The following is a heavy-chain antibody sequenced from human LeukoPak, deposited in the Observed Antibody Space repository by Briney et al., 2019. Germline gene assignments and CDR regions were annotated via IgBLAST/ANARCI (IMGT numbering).Heavy chain of an antibody. CDR3: AKNMGIAAAGTIVDY. V-gene: IGHV3-30*18. CDR2: ISYDGSNK. D-gene: IGHD6-13*01. CDR1: GLTFSSYG. J-gene: IGHJ4*02. Sequence: GGSLRLSCAASGLTFSSYGMHWVRQAPGKGLEWVAVISYDGSNKYYADSVKGRFTISRDNSKNTLYLQMNSLRAEDTAVYYCAKNMGIAAAGTIVDYWGQGTLVTVSS.